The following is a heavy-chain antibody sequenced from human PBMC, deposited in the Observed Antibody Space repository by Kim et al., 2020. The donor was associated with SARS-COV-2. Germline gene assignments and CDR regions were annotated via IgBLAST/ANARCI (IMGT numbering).Heavy chain of an antibody. J-gene: IGHJ3*02. D-gene: IGHD3-22*01. CDR3: ARVYYYDTHHAFDI. V-gene: IGHV3-74*01. Sequence: ADSVKGRFTISSDNAKNTLYLQMNSLRAEDTAVYYCARVYYYDTHHAFDIWGQGTMVTVSS.